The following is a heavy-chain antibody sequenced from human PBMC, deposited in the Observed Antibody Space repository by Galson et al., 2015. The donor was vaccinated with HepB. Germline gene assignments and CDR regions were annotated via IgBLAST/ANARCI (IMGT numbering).Heavy chain of an antibody. CDR1: GFTFSSYA. V-gene: IGHV3-30-3*01. J-gene: IGHJ4*02. CDR3: ASTHTYYYDSSGSGNPT. D-gene: IGHD3-22*01. Sequence: SLRLSCAASGFTFSSYAMHWVRQAPGKGLEWVAVISYDGSNKYYADSVKGRFTISRDNSKNTLYLQMNSLRAEDTAVYYCASTHTYYYDSSGSGNPTGGQGTLVTVSS. CDR2: ISYDGSNK.